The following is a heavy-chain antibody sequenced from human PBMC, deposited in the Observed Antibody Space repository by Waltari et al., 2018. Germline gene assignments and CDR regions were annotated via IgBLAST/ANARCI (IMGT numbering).Heavy chain of an antibody. J-gene: IGHJ3*01. CDR3: ARDQFDHYDSTTYYPDAFDV. CDR2: ITPYDGDT. Sequence: QVHLVQSGAEVKKPGASVKVSCTASGYTFSAHYIHWVRQAPGQGLEWMGWITPYDGDTNYAQDFQGRVTMTWDTSITTAYMDLTRLTSDDTAVYYCARDQFDHYDSTTYYPDAFDVWGQGTMVTVSS. D-gene: IGHD3-22*01. V-gene: IGHV1-2*02. CDR1: GYTFSAHY.